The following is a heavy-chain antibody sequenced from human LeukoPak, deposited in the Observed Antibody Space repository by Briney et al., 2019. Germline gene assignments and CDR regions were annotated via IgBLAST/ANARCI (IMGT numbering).Heavy chain of an antibody. CDR2: IGGRGVGGNT. V-gene: IGHV3-23*01. Sequence: GGSLRLASAASGLTFSNYAMSWVRQAPGKGLEGVSGIGGRGVGGNTFYADSVKGRFTISRDDSKNTLYLQMNRLRAEDTAVYYCAKRISAYGYHFDYWGQGTLVTVSS. D-gene: IGHD5-12*01. CDR1: GLTFSNYA. CDR3: AKRISAYGYHFDY. J-gene: IGHJ4*02.